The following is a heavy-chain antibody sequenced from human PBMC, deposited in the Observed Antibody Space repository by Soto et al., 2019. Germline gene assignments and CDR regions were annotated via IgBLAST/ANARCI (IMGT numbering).Heavy chain of an antibody. CDR1: GGSFSGYY. CDR3: ARVQAAVAGTGGSFGFQH. V-gene: IGHV4-34*01. J-gene: IGHJ1*01. Sequence: SETLSLTCAVYGGSFSGYYWSWIRQPPGKGLEWIGEINHSGSTNYNPSLKSRVTISVDTSKNQFSLKLSSVTAADTAVYYCARVQAAVAGTGGSFGFQHWGQGTLVTVSS. D-gene: IGHD6-19*01. CDR2: INHSGST.